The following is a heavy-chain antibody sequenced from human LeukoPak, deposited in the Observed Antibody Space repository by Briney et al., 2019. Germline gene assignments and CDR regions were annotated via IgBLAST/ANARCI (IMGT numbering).Heavy chain of an antibody. CDR2: INHSGST. CDR3: ASAYYDSSGYPPKRSYNWFDP. Sequence: SETLSLTCAVYGGSFSGYYWSWIRQPPGKGLEWIGEINHSGSTNYNPSLESRVTISVDTSKNQFSLKLSSVTAADTAVYYCASAYYDSSGYPPKRSYNWFDPWGQGTLVTVSS. J-gene: IGHJ5*02. V-gene: IGHV4-34*01. D-gene: IGHD3-22*01. CDR1: GGSFSGYY.